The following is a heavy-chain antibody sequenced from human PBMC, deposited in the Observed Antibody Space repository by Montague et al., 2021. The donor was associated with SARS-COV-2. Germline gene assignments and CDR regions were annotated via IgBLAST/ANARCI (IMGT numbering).Heavy chain of an antibody. D-gene: IGHD3-10*01. Sequence: PALVKLTQTLTLTCTFSGFSITTSTMGVGWIRQPPGKTLEWLALIYWGDEKRFSPSLKSRLTTTKDTFKDQVVLRMTNMDPVDTATYYCVHYASGSYYFHYWGQGTLVTVSS. J-gene: IGHJ4*02. CDR2: IYWGDEK. CDR1: GFSITTSTMG. V-gene: IGHV2-5*02. CDR3: VHYASGSYYFHY.